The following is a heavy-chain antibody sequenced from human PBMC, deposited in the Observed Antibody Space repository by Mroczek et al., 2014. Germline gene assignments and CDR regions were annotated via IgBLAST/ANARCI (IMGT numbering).Heavy chain of an antibody. D-gene: IGHD6-13*01. J-gene: IGHJ5*02. Sequence: ESGEAWYSLGGPVRLSCAASGFTFSSYSMNWVRQAPGKGLEWVSYISSSSSTIYYADSVKGRFTISRDNAKNSLYLQMNSLRAEDTAVYYCARGVAAAFKFDPWGQGTLVTVSS. CDR3: ARGVAAAFKFDP. V-gene: IGHV3-48*01. CDR1: GFTFSSYS. CDR2: ISSSSSTI.